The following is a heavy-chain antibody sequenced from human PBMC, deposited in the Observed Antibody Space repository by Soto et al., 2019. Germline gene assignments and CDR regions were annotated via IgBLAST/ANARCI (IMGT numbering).Heavy chain of an antibody. CDR3: AKVRIAAAGTPPLDY. D-gene: IGHD6-13*01. CDR2: ISYDGSNK. V-gene: IGHV3-30*18. J-gene: IGHJ4*02. Sequence: GSLRLSCAASGFTFSSYGMHWVRQAPGKGLEWVAVISYDGSNKYYADSVKGRFTISRDNSKNTLYLQMNSLRAEDTAVYYCAKVRIAAAGTPPLDYWGQGTLVTVSS. CDR1: GFTFSSYG.